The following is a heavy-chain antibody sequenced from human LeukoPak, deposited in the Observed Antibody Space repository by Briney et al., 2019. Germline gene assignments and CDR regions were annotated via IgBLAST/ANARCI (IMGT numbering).Heavy chain of an antibody. CDR3: AADLYCSGGSCRDY. Sequence: GASVKVSCKASGFTFTSSAMQWVRQARGQRLEWIGWIVVGSGNTNYAQKFQERVTITRDMSTSTAYMELGSLRSEDTAVYYCAADLYCSGGSCRDYWGQGTLVTVSS. D-gene: IGHD2-15*01. CDR2: IVVGSGNT. V-gene: IGHV1-58*02. J-gene: IGHJ4*02. CDR1: GFTFTSSA.